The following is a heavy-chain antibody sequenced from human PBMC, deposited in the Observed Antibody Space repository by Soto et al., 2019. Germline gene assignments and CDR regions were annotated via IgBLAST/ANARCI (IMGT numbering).Heavy chain of an antibody. D-gene: IGHD2-15*01. Sequence: SETMSFTCTVSRDSISSGNKYCRWIRQPPGKGLERLRYIFSSGTTYYNPSLKSRLTMSLDASQNQFSLQLNTLTDSDTAVYLCAGGTRPCGKYY. V-gene: IGHV4-30-4*01. CDR1: RDSISSGNKY. CDR2: IFSSGTT. CDR3: AGGTRPCGKYY. J-gene: IGHJ6*01.